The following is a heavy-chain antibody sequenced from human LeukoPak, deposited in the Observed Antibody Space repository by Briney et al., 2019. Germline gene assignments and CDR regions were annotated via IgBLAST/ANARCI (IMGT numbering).Heavy chain of an antibody. D-gene: IGHD2-2*01. V-gene: IGHV3-49*04. Sequence: GGSLRLSCSASGFTFGDYAMSWVRQAPGKGLEWVGFVQAKAYGGATKYAASVNGRFSISRDDSQSIANLQMNDLKTEDTAVYYCTRAPHPRCSSSGCYLDYWGQGTLVTVSS. J-gene: IGHJ4*02. CDR3: TRAPHPRCSSSGCYLDY. CDR1: GFTFGDYA. CDR2: VQAKAYGGAT.